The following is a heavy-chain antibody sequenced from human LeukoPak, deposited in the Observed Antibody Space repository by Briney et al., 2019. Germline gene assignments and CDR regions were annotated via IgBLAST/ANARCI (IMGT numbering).Heavy chain of an antibody. J-gene: IGHJ6*03. CDR1: GGSISTYY. D-gene: IGHD3-10*01. CDR3: VRDFGSGSSRRNNYYMDV. Sequence: PSETLSLTCTVSGGSISTYYWSWIRQLPGKELEWIGRFYTSGNTNYNPSLKSRVTMSVEKSKNQFSLKLSSVTAADTAVYYCVRDFGSGSSRRNNYYMDVWGKGTTVTVSS. CDR2: FYTSGNT. V-gene: IGHV4-4*07.